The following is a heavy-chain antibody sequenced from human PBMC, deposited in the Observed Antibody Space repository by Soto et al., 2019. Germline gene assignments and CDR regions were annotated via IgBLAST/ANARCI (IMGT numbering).Heavy chain of an antibody. CDR1: GYPLTGYY. CDR2: ISPHSGGP. Sequence: XSVKVASSTSGYPLTGYYIHWVRQAPGQGLEWMGSISPHSGGPNYAQRFQGRVTMTRDTSMTTVYMEMSGLTSDDTAVYYCAREEQTGSNYYLDYWGQVTLVTVSS. D-gene: IGHD7-27*01. J-gene: IGHJ4*02. V-gene: IGHV1-2*02. CDR3: AREEQTGSNYYLDY.